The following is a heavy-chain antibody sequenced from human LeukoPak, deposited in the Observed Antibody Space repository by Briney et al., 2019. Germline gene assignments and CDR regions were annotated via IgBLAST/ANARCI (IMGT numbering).Heavy chain of an antibody. D-gene: IGHD3-3*01. CDR2: IRGSGGST. CDR3: AKGLLFAAVLRFLESLSYSDY. CDR1: GFTFSSYA. V-gene: IGHV3-23*01. Sequence: GGSLRLSCAASGFTFSSYAMSWVRQAPGKGLEWVSAIRGSGGSTYYADSVKGRFTISRDNSKNTLYLQMNSLRAEDTAVYYCAKGLLFAAVLRFLESLSYSDYWGQGTLVTVSS. J-gene: IGHJ4*02.